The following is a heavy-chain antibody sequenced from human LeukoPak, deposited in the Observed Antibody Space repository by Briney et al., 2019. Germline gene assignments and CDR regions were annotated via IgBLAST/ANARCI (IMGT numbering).Heavy chain of an antibody. CDR3: AHRHPTVTKSVYYFDY. V-gene: IGHV2-5*01. J-gene: IGHJ4*02. D-gene: IGHD4-11*01. CDR1: GGSISGYYWS. CDR2: IYWNDDK. Sequence: TLSLTCVVSGGSISGYYWSWIRQPPGKALEWLALIYWNDDKRYSPSLKSRLTITKDTSKNQVVLTMTNMDPVDTATYYCAHRHPTVTKSVYYFDYWGQGTLVTVSS.